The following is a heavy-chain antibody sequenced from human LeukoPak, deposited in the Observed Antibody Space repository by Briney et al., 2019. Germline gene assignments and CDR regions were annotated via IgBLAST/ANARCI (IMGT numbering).Heavy chain of an antibody. D-gene: IGHD3-22*01. Sequence: SETLSLTCTVSGVSVSSGSSFWSWIRQPPGKGLEWIGYIYHSGNTNYNPSLKSRVTISVDTSKSQLSLKLNSVTAADTAVYYCARDRNYYDSSGYYFANWGQGTLVTVSS. CDR3: ARDRNYYDSSGYYFAN. V-gene: IGHV4-61*01. CDR2: IYHSGNT. CDR1: GVSVSSGSSF. J-gene: IGHJ4*02.